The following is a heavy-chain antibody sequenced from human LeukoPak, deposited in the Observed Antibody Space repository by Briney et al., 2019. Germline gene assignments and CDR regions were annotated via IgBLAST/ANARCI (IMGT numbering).Heavy chain of an antibody. CDR3: AKMGSDYSGYDAFDI. Sequence: GGSLRLSCAASGFTFSSYALSWVRQAPGKGLEWVSGVSGSASTTYDADSVKGRFTISRDNSKNTLYLQMNSLRADDTAVYYCAKMGSDYSGYDAFDIWGQGTMVTVSP. D-gene: IGHD3-10*01. J-gene: IGHJ3*02. CDR2: VSGSASTT. V-gene: IGHV3-23*01. CDR1: GFTFSSYA.